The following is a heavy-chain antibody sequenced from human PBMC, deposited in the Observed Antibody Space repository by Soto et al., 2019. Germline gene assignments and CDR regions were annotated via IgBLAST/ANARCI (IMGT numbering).Heavy chain of an antibody. J-gene: IGHJ4*02. CDR3: ARDLGAWKFDY. V-gene: IGHV3-30-3*01. D-gene: IGHD1-1*01. CDR2: ISYDGSNQ. Sequence: QVQVVESGGGVVQPGRSLRLSCAASGFTFSSHAMHWVRQAPGKGLEWVAFISYDGSNQHYADSVKGRFTISRDNSENTLYLQMISLRGEDTAMYYCARDLGAWKFDYWGQGTLVTVSS. CDR1: GFTFSSHA.